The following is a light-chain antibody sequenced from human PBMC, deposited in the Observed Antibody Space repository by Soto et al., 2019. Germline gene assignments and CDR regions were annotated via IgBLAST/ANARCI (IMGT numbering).Light chain of an antibody. V-gene: IGKV3-15*01. Sequence: EIVMTQSPATLSVSPGERATLSCRVSQSVSSNLAWYQQKPGQAPRLLIYGPSTRATGIPARFSGSGSGTEFTLTISSLQSEDFAVYYCQQYNNWPGTFGQGTKV. CDR1: QSVSSN. CDR2: GPS. CDR3: QQYNNWPGT. J-gene: IGKJ1*01.